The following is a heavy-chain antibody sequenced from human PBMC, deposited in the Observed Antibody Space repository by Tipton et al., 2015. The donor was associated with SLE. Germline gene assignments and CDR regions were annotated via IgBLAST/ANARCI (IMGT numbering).Heavy chain of an antibody. V-gene: IGHV3-33*08. CDR2: VWYDGTNK. Sequence: SLRLSCAASGFTFSSYGIHWVRQAPGKGLEWVAGVWYDGTNKYYADSVKGRFTISRDNSRNTVYLQMGSLRAEDTALYYCARRDFTNCYDYWGQGTVVTVSS. CDR1: GFTFSSYG. J-gene: IGHJ4*02. CDR3: ARRDFTNCYDY. D-gene: IGHD3-3*01.